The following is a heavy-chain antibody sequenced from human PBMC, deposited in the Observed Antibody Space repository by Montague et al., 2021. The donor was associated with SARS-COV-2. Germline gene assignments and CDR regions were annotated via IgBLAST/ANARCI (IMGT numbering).Heavy chain of an antibody. CDR2: IYISGST. Sequence: SETLSLTCTFSGGSSGNYYWSWIRQPAGKGLEWIGHIYISGSTNYNPSLKSRVTMSVDTSKNQFSLKLSSVTAADTAVYYCARHRCSSTSCYDYGMDVWGQGTTVTVSS. D-gene: IGHD2-2*01. J-gene: IGHJ6*02. CDR1: GGSSGNYY. V-gene: IGHV4-4*07. CDR3: ARHRCSSTSCYDYGMDV.